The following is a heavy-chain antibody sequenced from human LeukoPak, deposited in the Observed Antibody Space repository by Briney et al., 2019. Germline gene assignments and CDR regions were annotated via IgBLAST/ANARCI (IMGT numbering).Heavy chain of an antibody. D-gene: IGHD6-13*01. CDR1: GFTFSSYW. CDR2: INSDGSST. CDR3: ARDLGSSWYGGFDY. V-gene: IGHV3-74*01. J-gene: IGHJ4*02. Sequence: PGGSLRLSCVASGFTFSSYWMHWVRQAPGKGLVWVSRINSDGSSTSYADSVKGRFTISRDNAKNSLYLQMNSLRAEDTAVYYCARDLGSSWYGGFDYWGQGTLVTVSS.